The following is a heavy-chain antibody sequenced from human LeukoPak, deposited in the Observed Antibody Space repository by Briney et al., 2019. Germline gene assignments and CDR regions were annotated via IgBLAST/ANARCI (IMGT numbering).Heavy chain of an antibody. CDR3: ARAIWVRGVIPHYYMDV. CDR1: GFTFSSYW. Sequence: GGSLRLSCAASGFTFSSYWMSWVRQAPGKGLEWVANIKHDGSEKYYVDSVKGRFTISRDNAKNSLYLQMNSLRAEDTAVYYCARAIWVRGVIPHYYMDVWGKGTTVTISS. J-gene: IGHJ6*03. D-gene: IGHD3-10*01. V-gene: IGHV3-7*01. CDR2: IKHDGSEK.